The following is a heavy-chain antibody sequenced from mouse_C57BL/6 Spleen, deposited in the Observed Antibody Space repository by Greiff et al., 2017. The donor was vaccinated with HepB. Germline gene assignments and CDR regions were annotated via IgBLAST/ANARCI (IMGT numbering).Heavy chain of an antibody. J-gene: IGHJ3*01. CDR2: INPNNGGT. CDR3: ARQLAY. D-gene: IGHD4-1*02. CDR1: GYTFTDYY. V-gene: IGHV1-26*01. Sequence: VQLKQSGPELVKPGASVKISCKASGYTFTDYYMNWVKQSHGKSLEWIGDINPNNGGTSYNQKFKGKATLTVDKSSSTAYMELRSLTSEDSAVYYCARQLAYWGQGTLVTVSA.